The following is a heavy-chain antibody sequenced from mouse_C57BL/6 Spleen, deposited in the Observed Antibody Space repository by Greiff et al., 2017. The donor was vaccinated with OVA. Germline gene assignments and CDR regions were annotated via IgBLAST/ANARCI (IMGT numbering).Heavy chain of an antibody. CDR1: GFTFSDYY. J-gene: IGHJ4*01. CDR3: ARDRGRITRGYAMDY. Sequence: EVQLVESEGGLVQPGSSMKLSCTASGFTFSDYYMAWVRQVPEKGLEWVANINYDGSSTYYLDSLKSRFIISRDNAKNILYLQMSSLKSEDTATYYCARDRGRITRGYAMDYWGQGTSVTVSS. D-gene: IGHD1-1*01. V-gene: IGHV5-16*01. CDR2: INYDGSST.